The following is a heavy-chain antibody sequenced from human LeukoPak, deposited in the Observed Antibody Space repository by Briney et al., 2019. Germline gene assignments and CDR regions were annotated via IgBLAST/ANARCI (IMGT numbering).Heavy chain of an antibody. CDR2: ISSSGSTI. D-gene: IGHD6-13*01. CDR1: GFTFSDYY. Sequence: GGSLRLPCAASGFTFSDYYMSWIRQAPGKGLEWVSYISSSGSTIYYADSVKGRFTISRDNAKNSLYLQMNSLRAEDTAVYYCARDLGGAAAGSLELGMDVWGQGTTVTVSS. J-gene: IGHJ6*02. CDR3: ARDLGGAAAGSLELGMDV. V-gene: IGHV3-11*01.